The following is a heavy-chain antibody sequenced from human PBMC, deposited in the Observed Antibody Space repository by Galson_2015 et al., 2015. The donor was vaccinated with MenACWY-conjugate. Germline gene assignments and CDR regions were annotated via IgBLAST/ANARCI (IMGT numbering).Heavy chain of an antibody. D-gene: IGHD3-9*01. Sequence: SLRICCAASGFTFSSYAMRWVRQAPGKGLEWVSAISGSGGSTYYADSVKGRFTISRDNSKNTLYLQMNSLRAEDTAVYYCAKEHILTGYSPGTHAFDIWVQGTMVTVSS. CDR1: GFTFSSYA. CDR2: ISGSGGST. J-gene: IGHJ3*02. V-gene: IGHV3-23*01. CDR3: AKEHILTGYSPGTHAFDI.